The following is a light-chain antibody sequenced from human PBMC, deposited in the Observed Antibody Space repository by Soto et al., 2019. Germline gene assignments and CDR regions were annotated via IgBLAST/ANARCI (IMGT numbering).Light chain of an antibody. CDR2: ATY. Sequence: IVMTQSPATLSGSPWERATLSCRASQSVSSNLAWYQQKAGQAPRLLIYATYTRATGVPARFIGGGSGTEFALTISRLEPEDFAIYYCQQSHNSFTFGQGTRLEIK. CDR1: QSVSSN. CDR3: QQSHNSFT. J-gene: IGKJ5*01. V-gene: IGKV3-15*01.